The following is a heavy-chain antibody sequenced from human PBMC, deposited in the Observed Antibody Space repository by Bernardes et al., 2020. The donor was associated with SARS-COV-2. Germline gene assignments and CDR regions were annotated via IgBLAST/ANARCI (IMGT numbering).Heavy chain of an antibody. CDR3: TSGRLGSAPHVY. V-gene: IGHV3-72*01. CDR2: TRSKARSYTT. D-gene: IGHD2-15*01. Sequence: GGSLRLSCAVSGFTSSDQYMDWVRQAPGKGLEWVARTRSKARSYTTEYAASVKGRFTISRDDSKNSMYLQMNTVRTEDTALYYCTSGRLGSAPHVYWGQGTLVTVSS. CDR1: GFTSSDQY. J-gene: IGHJ4*02.